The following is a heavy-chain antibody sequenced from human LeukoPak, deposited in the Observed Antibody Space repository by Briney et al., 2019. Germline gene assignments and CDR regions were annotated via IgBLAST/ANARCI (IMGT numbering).Heavy chain of an antibody. CDR3: ASSGEDFDWSLYYYYYMDV. D-gene: IGHD3-9*01. J-gene: IGHJ6*03. V-gene: IGHV7-4-1*02. CDR2: INTNTGNP. CDR1: GYTFTSYA. Sequence: ASVKVSCTASGYTFTSYAMNWVRQAPGQGLEWMGWINTNTGNPTYAQGFTGRFVFSLDTSVSTAYLQISSLKAEDTAVYYCASSGEDFDWSLYYYYYMDVWGKGTTVTVSS.